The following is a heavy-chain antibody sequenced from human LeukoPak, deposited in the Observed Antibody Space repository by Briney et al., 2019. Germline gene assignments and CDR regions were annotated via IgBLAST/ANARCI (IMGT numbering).Heavy chain of an antibody. CDR2: IVVGSGNT. V-gene: IGHV1-58*02. CDR3: AAVRVTIFGVVNDY. Sequence: SVKVSCKASGFTFTSSAMQWVRQARGQRLEWVGWIVVGSGNTNYAQKFQERVTITRDMSTSTAYMELSSLRSEDTAVYYCAAVRVTIFGVVNDYWGQGTLVTVSS. J-gene: IGHJ4*02. D-gene: IGHD3-3*01. CDR1: GFTFTSSA.